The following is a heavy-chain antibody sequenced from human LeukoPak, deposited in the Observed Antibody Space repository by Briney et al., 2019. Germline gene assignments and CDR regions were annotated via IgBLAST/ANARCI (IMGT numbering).Heavy chain of an antibody. D-gene: IGHD1-26*01. J-gene: IGHJ4*02. CDR3: ATVEWENFYFDS. Sequence: SETLSLTCTVSGASVSRGGYYWSWIRQHPGKGLEWIGFTSYGGGAYYNPSLMSRITMSVDPSQNQFSLKMRDVTAADTAVYFCATVEWENFYFDSWGQGALVAVTS. V-gene: IGHV4-31*03. CDR2: TSYGGGA. CDR1: GASVSRGGYY.